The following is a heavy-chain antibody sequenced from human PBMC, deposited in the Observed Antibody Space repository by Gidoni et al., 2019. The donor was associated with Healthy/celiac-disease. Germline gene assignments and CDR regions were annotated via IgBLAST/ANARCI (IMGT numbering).Heavy chain of an antibody. CDR1: GFTVSSKY. D-gene: IGHD3-22*01. CDR3: ARDAEYYYDSSGYYPGAFDI. V-gene: IGHV3-66*02. J-gene: IGHJ3*02. CDR2: IYSGGST. Sequence: EVQLVESGGGLVQPGGSLRLSCADSGFTVSSKYMSWVRQAPVKGLEWVSVIYSGGSTYYADSVKGRFTISRDNSKNTLYLQMNSLRAEDTAVYYCARDAEYYYDSSGYYPGAFDIWGQGTMVTVSS.